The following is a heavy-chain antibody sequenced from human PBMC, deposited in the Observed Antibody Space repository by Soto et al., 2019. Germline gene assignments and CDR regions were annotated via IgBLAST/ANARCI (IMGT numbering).Heavy chain of an antibody. Sequence: SETLSLTCAVYGVSFIGYYWSWILQPPGKGLEWIGEINHSGSTNYNPSLKSRVTISVDTSKNQFSLKLSSVTAADTAVYYCARVNRYYYGSGSYYYNWFDSWGQGTWVTVSS. V-gene: IGHV4-34*01. J-gene: IGHJ5*01. CDR2: INHSGST. CDR1: GVSFIGYY. CDR3: ARVNRYYYGSGSYYYNWFDS. D-gene: IGHD3-10*01.